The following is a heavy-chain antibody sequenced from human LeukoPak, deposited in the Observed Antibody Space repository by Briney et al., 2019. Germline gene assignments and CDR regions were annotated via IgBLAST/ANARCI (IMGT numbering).Heavy chain of an antibody. CDR1: GFTFDDYA. J-gene: IGHJ4*02. CDR3: ARDPGSGYEEHFDY. Sequence: GGSLRLSCAASGFTFDDYAMHWVRQAPGKGLEWVSGISWNSGSIGYADSVKGRFTISRDNAKNSLYLQMNSLRAEDTAVYYCARDPGSGYEEHFDYWGQGTLVTVSS. V-gene: IGHV3-9*01. D-gene: IGHD5-12*01. CDR2: ISWNSGSI.